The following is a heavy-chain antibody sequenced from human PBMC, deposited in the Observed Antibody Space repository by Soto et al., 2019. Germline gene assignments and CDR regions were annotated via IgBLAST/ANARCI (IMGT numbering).Heavy chain of an antibody. J-gene: IGHJ6*02. Sequence: ASVKVSCKASGYTFTGYYMHWARQAPGQGLEWMGWINPNSGGTNYAQKFQGWVTMTRDTSISTAYMELSRLRSDDTAVYYCARDKSSGSSGPYYYYYGIDVWGQGTTVTVSS. CDR1: GYTFTGYY. D-gene: IGHD3-10*01. CDR2: INPNSGGT. V-gene: IGHV1-2*04. CDR3: ARDKSSGSSGPYYYYYGIDV.